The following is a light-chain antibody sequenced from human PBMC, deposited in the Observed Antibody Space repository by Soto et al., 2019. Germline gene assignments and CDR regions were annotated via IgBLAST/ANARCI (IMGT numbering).Light chain of an antibody. CDR2: GAS. CDR1: QSVSSN. J-gene: IGKJ2*01. V-gene: IGKV3-15*01. Sequence: EIVMTQSPATLSVSPGERATLSCRASQSVSSNLAWYQHKPGQAPRLLIYGASTRATGIPARFSGSGSGTEFTLANSSLQSEDCAVYYCQQYNNWPYTFGQGTKLEIK. CDR3: QQYNNWPYT.